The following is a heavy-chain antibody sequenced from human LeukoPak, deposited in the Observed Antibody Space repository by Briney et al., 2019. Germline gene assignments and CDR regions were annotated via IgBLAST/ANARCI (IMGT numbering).Heavy chain of an antibody. CDR1: GVTFSSYE. V-gene: IGHV3-48*03. Sequence: PGGSLRLSCAASGVTFSSYEMNWVRQAPGKGLEWVSYISSSGSTIYYADSVKGRFTISRDNAKNSLYLQMNSLRAEDTTVYYCARDGVYCSGGSCYYYYYYGMDVWGKGTTVTVSS. J-gene: IGHJ6*04. CDR3: ARDGVYCSGGSCYYYYYYGMDV. D-gene: IGHD2-15*01. CDR2: ISSSGSTI.